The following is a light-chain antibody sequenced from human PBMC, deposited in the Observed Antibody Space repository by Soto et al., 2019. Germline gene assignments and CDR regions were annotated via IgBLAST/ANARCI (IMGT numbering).Light chain of an antibody. CDR1: QSISNY. CDR3: QQSYSTPRT. V-gene: IGKV1-39*01. CDR2: AAS. Sequence: DIQMTQSPSPLSASVGDRVTITCRASQSISNYLNWYQQKPGKAPKLLMYAASSLQSGVPSKFSGSGSGTDFTLTISSLQPEDFATYNCQQSYSTPRTFGQGTKVEIK. J-gene: IGKJ1*01.